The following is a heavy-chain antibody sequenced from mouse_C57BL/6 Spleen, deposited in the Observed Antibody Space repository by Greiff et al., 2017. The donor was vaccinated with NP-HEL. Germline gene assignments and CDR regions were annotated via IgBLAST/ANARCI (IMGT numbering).Heavy chain of an antibody. CDR1: GYTFTSYW. J-gene: IGHJ1*03. V-gene: IGHV1-69*01. CDR2: IAPSDSYT. CDR3: ARYGSSSWYFDV. D-gene: IGHD1-1*01. Sequence: QVQLQQPGAELVMPGASVKLSCKASGYTFTSYWMPWVKQRPGQGLEWIGEIAPSDSYTNYNQKFKGKSTLTVDKSSSTAYMQLSSLTSEDSAVYYCARYGSSSWYFDVWGTGTTVTVAS.